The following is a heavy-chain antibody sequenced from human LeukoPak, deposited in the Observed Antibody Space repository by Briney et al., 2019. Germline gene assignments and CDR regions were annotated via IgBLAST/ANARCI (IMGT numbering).Heavy chain of an antibody. CDR1: GYRFTSYW. Sequence: GESLRISCKGSGYRFTSYWISWVRQMPGKGLEWMGRIDPSDSYTNYSPSFQGHVTISADKSISTAYLQWSSLKASDTAMYYCARHHYDSSGYYRGIDYWGQGTLVTVSS. CDR2: IDPSDSYT. V-gene: IGHV5-10-1*01. D-gene: IGHD3-22*01. J-gene: IGHJ4*02. CDR3: ARHHYDSSGYYRGIDY.